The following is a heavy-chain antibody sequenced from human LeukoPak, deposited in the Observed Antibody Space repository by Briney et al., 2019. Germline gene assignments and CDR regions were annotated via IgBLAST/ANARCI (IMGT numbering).Heavy chain of an antibody. CDR2: ISPSGGNT. Sequence: GGSLRLSCEGSGFIFGGYTMNWVHQAPGKGLEWLSYISPSGGNTLYADSVKGRCSISRDNAKNSVYLQMNSLRAEDTALYYCAKSNDILTGYFPFDYWGQGARVSVSS. D-gene: IGHD3-9*01. V-gene: IGHV3-48*04. CDR3: AKSNDILTGYFPFDY. J-gene: IGHJ4*02. CDR1: GFIFGGYT.